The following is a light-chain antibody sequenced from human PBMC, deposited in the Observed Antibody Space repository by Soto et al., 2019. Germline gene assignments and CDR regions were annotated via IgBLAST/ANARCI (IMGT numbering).Light chain of an antibody. CDR3: QQYNNWPPYT. Sequence: EIVMTQSPATLSVSPGERATLSCRASQSVSSNLARYQQKPGQAPRLLIYGASTRATGIPARFSGSGSGTEFTLTISSLQHADFAVDYCQQYNNWPPYTFGQGTKLEIK. V-gene: IGKV3-15*01. CDR1: QSVSSN. J-gene: IGKJ2*01. CDR2: GAS.